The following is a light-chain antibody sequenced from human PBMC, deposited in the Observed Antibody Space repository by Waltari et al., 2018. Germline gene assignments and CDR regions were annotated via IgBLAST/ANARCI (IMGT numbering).Light chain of an antibody. Sequence: SYVLTQPPSVSVAPGQTARITCGGNNIGSKSVHWYQQKPGQAPVLVVYDDSDRPSGIPERFPGSNAGNTATLTISRVEAGEEADYYCQVWDSSSDLRGVFGGGTKLTVL. CDR2: DDS. J-gene: IGLJ3*02. CDR1: NIGSKS. V-gene: IGLV3-21*02. CDR3: QVWDSSSDLRGV.